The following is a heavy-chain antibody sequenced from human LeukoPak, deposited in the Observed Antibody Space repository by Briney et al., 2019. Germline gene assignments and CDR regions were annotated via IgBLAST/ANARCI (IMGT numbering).Heavy chain of an antibody. J-gene: IGHJ4*02. D-gene: IGHD6-13*01. CDR1: GFTFSSYA. CDR2: ISTRGGAT. V-gene: IGHV3-23*01. Sequence: GGSLRLSCAASGFTFSSYAMTWVRQAPGKGLEWVSGISTRGGATSYADSVQGRFTISRDNSKNTLYLHMNSLRAEDTAVYYCAKGHTSNWYLFDQWGQGTLVTVSS. CDR3: AKGHTSNWYLFDQ.